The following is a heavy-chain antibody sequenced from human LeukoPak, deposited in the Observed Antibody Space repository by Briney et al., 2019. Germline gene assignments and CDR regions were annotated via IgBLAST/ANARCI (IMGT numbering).Heavy chain of an antibody. J-gene: IGHJ5*02. V-gene: IGHV1-24*01. Sequence: ASVKVSCKVSGYTLTELSMHWVRQAPGKGLEWMGGFDPEDGETIYAQKFQGRVTMTEETSTDTAYMELSSLRSEDTAVYYCATDFYYDSSGYPNWFDPWGQGTLVTVSS. D-gene: IGHD3-22*01. CDR3: ATDFYYDSSGYPNWFDP. CDR1: GYTLTELS. CDR2: FDPEDGET.